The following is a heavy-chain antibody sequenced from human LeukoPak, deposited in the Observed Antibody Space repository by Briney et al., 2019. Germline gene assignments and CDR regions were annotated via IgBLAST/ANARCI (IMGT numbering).Heavy chain of an antibody. CDR3: AKVGRDVAAAGPYYFDY. V-gene: IGHV3-23*01. J-gene: IGHJ4*02. D-gene: IGHD6-13*01. CDR1: GFTFSSYA. CDR2: ISESGVIT. Sequence: GGSLRLSCAASGFTFSSYALSWVRQAPGKGLEWISIISESGVITYYADSVKGRFNISRDNSKNTLYLQMNSLRAEDTAVYYCAKVGRDVAAAGPYYFDYWGQGALVTVSS.